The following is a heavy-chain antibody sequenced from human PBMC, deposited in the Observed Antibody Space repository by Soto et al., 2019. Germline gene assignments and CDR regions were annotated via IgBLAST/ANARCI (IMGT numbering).Heavy chain of an antibody. Sequence: QVQLVQSGAEVRQPASSVKVSCKTSGGTFSSYAISWVRQAPGQGLEWMGGIVPIVDTSTYAQKFQVRVMITADASTSTVYMELSSLRSADTAVYYCVRAVAIHGYPDNWGQGTLVTVSS. V-gene: IGHV1-69*12. CDR1: GGTFSSYA. CDR2: IVPIVDTS. CDR3: VRAVAIHGYPDN. J-gene: IGHJ1*01. D-gene: IGHD5-12*01.